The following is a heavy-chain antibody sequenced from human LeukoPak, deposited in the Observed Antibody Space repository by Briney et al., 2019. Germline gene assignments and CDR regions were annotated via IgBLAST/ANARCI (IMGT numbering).Heavy chain of an antibody. V-gene: IGHV5-51*01. J-gene: IGHJ4*02. CDR2: IYPGDSDT. CDR1: GYSFTSYW. CDR3: AKDSETIFGVAVQYFDY. D-gene: IGHD3-3*01. Sequence: GESLKISCKGSGYSFTSYWIGWVRQMPGKGLEWMGIIYPGDSDTRYSPSFQGQVTISADKSISTAYLQWSSLKASDTAMYYCAKDSETIFGVAVQYFDYWGQGTLVTVSS.